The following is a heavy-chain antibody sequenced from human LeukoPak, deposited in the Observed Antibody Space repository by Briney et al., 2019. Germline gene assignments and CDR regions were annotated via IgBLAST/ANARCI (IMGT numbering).Heavy chain of an antibody. V-gene: IGHV1-69*05. CDR1: GGTFSSYA. J-gene: IGHJ5*02. Sequence: ASVKVSCKASGGTFSSYAISWVRQAPGQGLEWMGGIIPIFGTANHAQKFQGRVTITTDESTSTAYMELSSLRSEDTAVYYCARAMVRGVIIPNWFDPWGQGTLVTVSS. D-gene: IGHD3-10*01. CDR3: ARAMVRGVIIPNWFDP. CDR2: IIPIFGTA.